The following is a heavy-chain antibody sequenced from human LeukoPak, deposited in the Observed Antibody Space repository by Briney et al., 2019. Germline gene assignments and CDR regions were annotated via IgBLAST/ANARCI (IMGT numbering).Heavy chain of an antibody. J-gene: IGHJ4*02. CDR2: ISAYNGNT. CDR1: GYTFTTYA. V-gene: IGHV1-18*01. CDR3: ARDGIQLWPGSRIAPLDY. D-gene: IGHD5-18*01. Sequence: ASVKVSCKASGYTFTTYAISWVRQAPGQGLEWMGWISAYNGNTDHAQTFQGRVTMITDTSTSTAYMELRSLRSDDTAVYYCARDGIQLWPGSRIAPLDYWGQGTLVTVSS.